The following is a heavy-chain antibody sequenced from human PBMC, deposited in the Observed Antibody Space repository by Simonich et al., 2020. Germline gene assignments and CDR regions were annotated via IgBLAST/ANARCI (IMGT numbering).Heavy chain of an antibody. CDR3: ARHAGFAFDI. J-gene: IGHJ3*02. Sequence: QLQLQESGPGLVKPSETLSLTCTVSGGSISSRSYYWGWIRQPPGKGLEWIGGIYYRGGTDYNPSLKSRVTISVDTSKNKFSLKLSSVTAADTAGYYCARHAGFAFDIWGQGTMVTVSS. D-gene: IGHD6-13*01. CDR2: IYYRGGT. CDR1: GGSISSRSYY. V-gene: IGHV4-39*01.